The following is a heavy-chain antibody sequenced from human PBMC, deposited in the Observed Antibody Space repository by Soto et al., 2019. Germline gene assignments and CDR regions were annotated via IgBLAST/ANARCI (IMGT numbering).Heavy chain of an antibody. Sequence: EVQLVESGGGLIQPGGSLRLSCAASGLIVSSNCLTWVRQAPGKGLECVSITCSGGTTYYADSVRGRFTIYSDHSKNTLYLQMNSLRAEDTAVYYCGGRIATAASLYYWGQVTLVTVSS. CDR2: TCSGGTT. J-gene: IGHJ4*02. V-gene: IGHV3-53*01. CDR1: GLIVSSNC. D-gene: IGHD6-13*01. CDR3: GGRIATAASLYY.